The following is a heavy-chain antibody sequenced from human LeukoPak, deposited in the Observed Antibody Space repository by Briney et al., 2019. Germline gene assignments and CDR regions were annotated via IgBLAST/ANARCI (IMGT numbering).Heavy chain of an antibody. Sequence: ASVKVSCKASGYTFTSYGISWVRQAPGQGLEWMGWISAYNGNTNYAQKLQGRVTMTTDTSTSTAYMELRSLRSDDTAMYYCARVKDPGGYYYYYYMDVWGKGTTVTVSS. V-gene: IGHV1-18*01. CDR1: GYTFTSYG. D-gene: IGHD3-16*01. J-gene: IGHJ6*03. CDR2: ISAYNGNT. CDR3: ARVKDPGGYYYYYYMDV.